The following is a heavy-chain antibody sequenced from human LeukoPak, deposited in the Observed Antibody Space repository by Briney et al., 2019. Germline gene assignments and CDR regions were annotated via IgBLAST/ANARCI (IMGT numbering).Heavy chain of an antibody. CDR2: ISSGSSYI. CDR3: ARVVSGSYFDY. V-gene: IGHV3-21*01. D-gene: IGHD1-26*01. CDR1: GFTFSSYT. J-gene: IGHJ4*02. Sequence: PGESLRLSCAASGFTFSSYTINWVRQAPGKGLEWVSSISSGSSYIYYADSVKGRFTISRDNAKTSLYLQMNSLRAEHTAVYYCARVVSGSYFDYWGQGTLVTVSS.